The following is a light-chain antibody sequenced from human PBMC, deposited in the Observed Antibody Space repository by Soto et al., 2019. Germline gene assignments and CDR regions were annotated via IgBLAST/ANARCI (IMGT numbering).Light chain of an antibody. V-gene: IGLV2-14*01. J-gene: IGLJ1*01. CDR3: SSYTSSSTLEV. Sequence: HSDLTQPASVSVSPGQSITISCTGTSSDVGGYNYVSWYQQHPGKAPKLMIYDVSNRPSGVSNRFSGSKSGNTASLTISGLQAEDEADYYCSSYTSSSTLEVFGTGTKVTVL. CDR1: SSDVGGYNY. CDR2: DVS.